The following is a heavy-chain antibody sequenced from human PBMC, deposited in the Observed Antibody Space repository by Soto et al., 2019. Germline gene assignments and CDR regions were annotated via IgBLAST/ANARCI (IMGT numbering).Heavy chain of an antibody. J-gene: IGHJ4*02. D-gene: IGHD6-19*01. CDR3: ARYEVANLPGIAVAGTVDY. CDR1: GGSISSGGYY. V-gene: IGHV4-31*03. CDR2: IYYSGST. Sequence: SETLSITCTVSGGSISSGGYYWSWIRQHPGKGLEWIGYIYYSGSTYYNPSLKSRVTISVDTSKNQFSLKLSSVTAADTAVYYCARYEVANLPGIAVAGTVDYWGQGTLVTVSS.